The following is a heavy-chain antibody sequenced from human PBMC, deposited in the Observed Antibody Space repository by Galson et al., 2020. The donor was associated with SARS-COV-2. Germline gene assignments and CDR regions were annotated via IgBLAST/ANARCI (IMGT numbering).Heavy chain of an antibody. CDR1: GFTFSTYA. CDR2: VSNDGTNA. J-gene: IGHJ4*02. CDR3: ARDLEGWDLLSPFDY. D-gene: IGHD1-26*01. V-gene: IGHV3-30*07. Sequence: GGSLRLSCAASGFTFSTYAVHWVRQAPGKGLEWVAVVSNDGTNAYYADSVKGRFTISRDNSKNTLYLQMNSLRAEDTAVYYCARDLEGWDLLSPFDYWGQGTLLTVSS.